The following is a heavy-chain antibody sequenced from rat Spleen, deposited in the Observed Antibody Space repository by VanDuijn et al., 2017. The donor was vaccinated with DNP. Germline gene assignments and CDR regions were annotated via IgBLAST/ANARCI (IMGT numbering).Heavy chain of an antibody. D-gene: IGHD1-7*01. CDR1: GYSITSNY. CDR2: ISYSGGT. V-gene: IGHV3-1*01. Sequence: EVQLQESGSGLVKPSQSLSLTCSVTGYSITSNYWGWIRKFPGNKMEYIGHISYSGGTNYNPYLRSRISITKYTSKNHFFLHLNSVTTEDTATYYCARWTRYFDYWGQGVMVTVSS. CDR3: ARWTRYFDY. J-gene: IGHJ2*01.